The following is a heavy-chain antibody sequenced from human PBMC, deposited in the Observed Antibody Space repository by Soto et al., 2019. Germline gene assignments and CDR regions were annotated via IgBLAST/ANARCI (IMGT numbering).Heavy chain of an antibody. CDR3: AKTRGYYYDSSGYYYFDY. CDR1: GFTFSSYA. CDR2: ISGSGGST. Sequence: GGSLRLSCAASGFTFSSYAMSWVRQAPGKGLEWVSAISGSGGSTHYADSVKGRFTISRDNSKNTLYLQMNSLRAEDTAGYYCAKTRGYYYDSSGYYYFDYWGQGTLVTVSS. J-gene: IGHJ4*02. V-gene: IGHV3-23*01. D-gene: IGHD3-22*01.